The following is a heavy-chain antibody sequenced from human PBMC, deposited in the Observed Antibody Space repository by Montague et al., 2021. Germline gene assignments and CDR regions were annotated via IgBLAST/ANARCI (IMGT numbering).Heavy chain of an antibody. V-gene: IGHV3-30-3*01. CDR2: ISYGGSNK. CDR1: GFTFSSYA. J-gene: IGHJ1*01. D-gene: IGHD6-19*01. Sequence: SLRLSCAASGFTFSSYAMHWVRQAPGKGLEWVAVISYGGSNKYYADSVKGRFTISRDNSKNTLYLQMNSLRAEDTAVYYCARSHTSGLLDEYFHHWGQGTLVTVSS. CDR3: ARSHTSGLLDEYFHH.